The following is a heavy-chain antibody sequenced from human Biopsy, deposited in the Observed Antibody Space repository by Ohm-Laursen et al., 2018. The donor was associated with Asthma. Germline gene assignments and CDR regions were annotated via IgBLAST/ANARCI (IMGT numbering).Heavy chain of an antibody. J-gene: IGHJ3*02. CDR3: VRDGTDDAFDI. Sequence: SLRLSCTASGLSFSNFAIHWVRQAPGKGLEWVGVISKDASTQDYADSVKGRFTMARDNSKNTPDLQMNSLREEDTAVYYCVRDGTDDAFDIWGQGTVVSVSS. V-gene: IGHV3-30*01. CDR2: ISKDASTQ. CDR1: GLSFSNFA. D-gene: IGHD1-1*01.